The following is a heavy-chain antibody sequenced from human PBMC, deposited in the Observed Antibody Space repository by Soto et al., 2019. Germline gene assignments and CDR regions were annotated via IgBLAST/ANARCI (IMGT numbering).Heavy chain of an antibody. CDR2: IYYSGST. D-gene: IGHD6-6*01. Sequence: QLQLQESGPGLVKPSETLSLTCTVSGGSISSSSYYGGWIRQPPGKGLEWIGSIYYSGSTYYNPSPKSGVTISVDTSKNQFSLKLSSVTAADTAVYYCARHFPRGWAALGKHFDYRGQGTLVTVSS. CDR1: GGSISSSSYY. J-gene: IGHJ4*02. CDR3: ARHFPRGWAALGKHFDY. V-gene: IGHV4-39*01.